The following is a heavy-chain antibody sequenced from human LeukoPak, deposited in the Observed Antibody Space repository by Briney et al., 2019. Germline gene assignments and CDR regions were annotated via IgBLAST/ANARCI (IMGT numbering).Heavy chain of an antibody. Sequence: ASVKVSCKASGYTFTGYYMHWVRQAPGQGLEWMGWINPNSGGTNYAQKFQGRVTMTRDTSISTAYMELSRLRSDDTAVYYCARDRAYYYDSSGYYRWFDPWGQGTLVTVSS. D-gene: IGHD3-22*01. CDR2: INPNSGGT. J-gene: IGHJ5*02. V-gene: IGHV1-2*02. CDR3: ARDRAYYYDSSGYYRWFDP. CDR1: GYTFTGYY.